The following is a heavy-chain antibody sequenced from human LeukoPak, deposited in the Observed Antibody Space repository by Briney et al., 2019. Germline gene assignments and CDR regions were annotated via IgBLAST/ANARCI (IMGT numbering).Heavy chain of an antibody. J-gene: IGHJ6*02. V-gene: IGHV1-18*01. CDR3: ARANYGSGDYYYGMDV. CDR2: ISGYNGNT. CDR1: GYTLTSYG. Sequence: ASVKVSCKASGYTLTSYGITWVRQAPGQGLEWMGWISGYNGNTNYAQKLQGRVTMTTDISTSTAYMELRSLRSDDTAVYYCARANYGSGDYYYGMDVWGQGTTVTVSS. D-gene: IGHD3-10*01.